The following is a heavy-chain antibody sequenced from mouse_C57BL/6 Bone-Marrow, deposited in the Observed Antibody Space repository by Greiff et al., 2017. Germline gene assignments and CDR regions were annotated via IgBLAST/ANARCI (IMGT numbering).Heavy chain of an antibody. D-gene: IGHD3-2*01. J-gene: IGHJ2*01. V-gene: IGHV1-63*01. CDR3: QTAYFDY. CDR2: IYPGGGYT. Sequence: QVQLKESGAELVRPGTSVKMSCKASGYTFTNYWIGWAKQRPGHGLEWIGDIYPGGGYTNYNEKFKGKATLTADKSSSTAYMQFSSLTSEDSALPPGQTAYFDYWGQGTTLTVSS. CDR1: GYTFTNYW.